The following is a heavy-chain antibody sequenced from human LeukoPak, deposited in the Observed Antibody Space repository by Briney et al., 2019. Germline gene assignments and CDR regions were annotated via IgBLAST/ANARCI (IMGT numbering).Heavy chain of an antibody. Sequence: GGSLRLSCAASGFTFSSYWMSWVRQAPGKGLERVANIKQDGSDKYYVDSVKGRFTISRDNAKNSLYLQMNSLRAEDTAVYYCARSLGYCSAGSCFPFDYWGQGTLVTVSS. V-gene: IGHV3-7*05. D-gene: IGHD2-15*01. CDR2: IKQDGSDK. J-gene: IGHJ4*02. CDR1: GFTFSSYW. CDR3: ARSLGYCSAGSCFPFDY.